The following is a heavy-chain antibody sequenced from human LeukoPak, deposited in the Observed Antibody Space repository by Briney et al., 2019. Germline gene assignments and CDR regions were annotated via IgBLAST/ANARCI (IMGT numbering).Heavy chain of an antibody. V-gene: IGHV1-69*13. CDR1: GGTFSSYA. J-gene: IGHJ5*02. CDR3: AREPRVQRYNWNDELAPPFDP. Sequence: SVKVSCKASGGTFSSYAISWVRQAPGQGLEWMGGIIPIFGTANYAQKFQGRVTITADESTSTAYMELSSLRSEDTAVYYCAREPRVQRYNWNDELAPPFDPWGQGTLVTVSS. D-gene: IGHD1-20*01. CDR2: IIPIFGTA.